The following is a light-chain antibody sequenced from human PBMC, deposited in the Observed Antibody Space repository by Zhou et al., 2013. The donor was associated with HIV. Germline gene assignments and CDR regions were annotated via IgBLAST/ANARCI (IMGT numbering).Light chain of an antibody. CDR3: QQRSDWPLT. Sequence: EVLMTQSPVTLSVSPGARATLSCRASQSVDTYLAWYQQRPGQPPRLLIYDASTRATGVPVRFSGSGSGTEFTLSIANLQSEDVAVYYCQQRSDWPLTFGGGTKVEIK. CDR1: QSVDTY. J-gene: IGKJ4*01. CDR2: DAS. V-gene: IGKV3-15*01.